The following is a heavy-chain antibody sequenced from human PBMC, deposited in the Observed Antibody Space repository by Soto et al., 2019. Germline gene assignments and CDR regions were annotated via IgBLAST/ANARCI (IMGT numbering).Heavy chain of an antibody. Sequence: QVQLVQSGAEVKKPGSSVKVSCKASGGTFSSYTISWVRQAPGQGLEWMGRIIPILGIANYAQKFQGRVTITADKSTSTALEKLDSLRSEDTAVYYCARERITIFGVVITHDAFDIWGQGTMVTVSS. V-gene: IGHV1-69*08. J-gene: IGHJ3*02. D-gene: IGHD3-3*01. CDR2: IIPILGIA. CDR3: ARERITIFGVVITHDAFDI. CDR1: GGTFSSYT.